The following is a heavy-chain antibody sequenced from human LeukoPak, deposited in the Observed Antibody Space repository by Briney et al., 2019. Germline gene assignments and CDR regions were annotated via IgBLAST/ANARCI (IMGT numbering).Heavy chain of an antibody. J-gene: IGHJ4*02. Sequence: GGSLRLSCAASGFTFNSYWMSWVRQAPGKGLEWVANINQDGSENYYLDSVKGRFTISRDNAKNSLYLQMNSLRAGDTAVYYCARGPLGYCSVTSCSFDSWGQGTLVTVSS. CDR1: GFTFNSYW. D-gene: IGHD2-2*01. CDR3: ARGPLGYCSVTSCSFDS. CDR2: INQDGSEN. V-gene: IGHV3-7*01.